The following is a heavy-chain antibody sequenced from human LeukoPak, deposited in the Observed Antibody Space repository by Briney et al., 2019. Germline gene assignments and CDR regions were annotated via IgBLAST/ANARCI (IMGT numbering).Heavy chain of an antibody. D-gene: IGHD3-22*01. CDR2: ISYDGSNK. Sequence: QPGGSLRLSCAASGFTFSSYGMHWVRQAPGKGLEWVAVISYDGSNKYYADSVKGRFTISRDNSKNTLYLQMNSLRAEDTAVYYCAKRIPDYYDSSGYDSGGDFDLWGRGTLVTVSS. CDR1: GFTFSSYG. V-gene: IGHV3-30*18. CDR3: AKRIPDYYDSSGYDSGGDFDL. J-gene: IGHJ2*01.